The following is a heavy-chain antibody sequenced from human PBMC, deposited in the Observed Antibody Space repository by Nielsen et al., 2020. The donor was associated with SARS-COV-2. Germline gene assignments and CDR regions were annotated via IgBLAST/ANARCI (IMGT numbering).Heavy chain of an antibody. J-gene: IGHJ6*02. V-gene: IGHV5-51*01. CDR3: VKVMDV. Sequence: KVSCKGSGFSFTSYWIGWVRQMPGKGLEWVGIIYPYDSETRYSPSFQGQVTISADKSITTAYLQWNSLKVSDSGIYFCVKVMDVWGQGSTVTVSS. CDR1: GFSFTSYW. CDR2: IYPYDSET.